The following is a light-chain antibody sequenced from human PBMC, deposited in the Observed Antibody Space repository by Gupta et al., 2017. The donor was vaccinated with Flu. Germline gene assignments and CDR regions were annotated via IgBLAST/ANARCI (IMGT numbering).Light chain of an antibody. J-gene: IGKJ4*01. CDR1: QTVLASPTISNY. V-gene: IGKV4-1*01. CDR3: QQSYSTPFT. CDR2: GAS. Sequence: LALSATVNYSSTQTVLASPTISNYLAWYQQKPGQAPKLLIYGASTLESGVPSRFSGSGSGTDFTLTISSLQPEDVAAYYCQQSYSTPFTFGRGTKVEIK.